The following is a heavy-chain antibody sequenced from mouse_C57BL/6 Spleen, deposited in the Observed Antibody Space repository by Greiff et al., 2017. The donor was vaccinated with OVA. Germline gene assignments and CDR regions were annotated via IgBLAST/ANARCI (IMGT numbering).Heavy chain of an antibody. CDR3: SRDGSTTVGIDD. D-gene: IGHD1-1*01. CDR1: GYTFTSYW. Sequence: QVQLQQPGAELVRPGSSVKLSCKASGYTFTSYWMDWVKQRPGQGLEWIGNIYPSDSETHYTQKFKDKATLTVDKSSSTAYMQLSSLTSEDSAVYYCSRDGSTTVGIDDWGQGTTLTVSS. J-gene: IGHJ2*01. CDR2: IYPSDSET. V-gene: IGHV1-61*01.